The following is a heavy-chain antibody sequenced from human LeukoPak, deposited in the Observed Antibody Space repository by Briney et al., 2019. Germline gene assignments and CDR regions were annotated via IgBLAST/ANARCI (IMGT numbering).Heavy chain of an antibody. V-gene: IGHV3-74*01. D-gene: IGHD5-18*01. CDR1: GFTFSTYW. CDR2: IKSDGSST. CDR3: ARIGYSYGPFDY. Sequence: GGSLRLSCAASGFTFSTYWMHCVRQAPGKGLVWVSHIKSDGSSTSYADSVKGRFTISGDNAKNTLYLQMNSLRAEDTAVYYCARIGYSYGPFDYWGQGTLVTVSS. J-gene: IGHJ4*02.